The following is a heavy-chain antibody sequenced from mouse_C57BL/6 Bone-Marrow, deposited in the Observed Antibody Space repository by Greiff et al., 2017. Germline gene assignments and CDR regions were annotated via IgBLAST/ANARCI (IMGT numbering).Heavy chain of an antibody. J-gene: IGHJ1*03. CDR2: IHPSSGYT. CDR3: ARLGYYYGSSYVHWYFDV. V-gene: IGHV1-4*01. D-gene: IGHD1-1*01. CDR1: GYTFTSYT. Sequence: VQLQQSGAELARPGASVKMSCKASGYTFTSYTMHWVKQRPGPGLEWIGYIHPSSGYTKYNQKFKDKATLTADTSSSTAYMQRSSLTYEDSAVYYCARLGYYYGSSYVHWYFDVWGTGTTVTVAS.